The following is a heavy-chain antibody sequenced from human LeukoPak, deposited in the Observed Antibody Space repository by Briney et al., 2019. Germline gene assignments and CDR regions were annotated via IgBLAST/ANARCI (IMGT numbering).Heavy chain of an antibody. J-gene: IGHJ1*01. D-gene: IGHD6-19*01. Sequence: GGSLRLSCAASGFTFSSYGMHWVRQAPGKGLEWVAGISYDGSNNSADTVKGSFTISKKNSNNTQYLEMKSLRAEDTAVYYCAKERGETVAGTLFCQHWGQGTLVTVSS. CDR2: ISYDGSN. V-gene: IGHV3-30*18. CDR1: GFTFSSYG. CDR3: AKERGETVAGTLFCQH.